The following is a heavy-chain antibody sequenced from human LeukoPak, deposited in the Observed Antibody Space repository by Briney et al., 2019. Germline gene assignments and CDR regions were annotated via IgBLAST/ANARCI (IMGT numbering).Heavy chain of an antibody. CDR1: GGTFSSYA. D-gene: IGHD3-22*01. V-gene: IGHV1-69*13. CDR2: IIPIFGTA. J-gene: IGHJ4*02. Sequence: SVTVSCKASGGTFSSYAISWVRQAPGQGLEWMGGIIPIFGTANYAQKFQGRVTITADESTSTAYMELSSLRSEDTAVYYCARTPFSRGSGYKYYFDYWGQGTLVTVSS. CDR3: ARTPFSRGSGYKYYFDY.